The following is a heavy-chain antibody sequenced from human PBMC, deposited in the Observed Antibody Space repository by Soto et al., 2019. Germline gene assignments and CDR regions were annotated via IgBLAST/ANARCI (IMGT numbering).Heavy chain of an antibody. Sequence: GGSLRLSCAASGFAFSDYYMSWIRQAPGKGLEWVSYISSSSTYTNYADSVKGRFTISRDNAKNSLYLQMNSLRAEDTAVYYCAREENNDYGAPTDSWGQGTLVTVSS. V-gene: IGHV3-11*05. D-gene: IGHD4-17*01. J-gene: IGHJ4*02. CDR3: AREENNDYGAPTDS. CDR1: GFAFSDYY. CDR2: ISSSSTYT.